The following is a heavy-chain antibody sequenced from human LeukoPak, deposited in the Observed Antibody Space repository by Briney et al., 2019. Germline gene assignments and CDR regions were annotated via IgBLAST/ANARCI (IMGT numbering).Heavy chain of an antibody. CDR3: ARSLVVTRYFDY. J-gene: IGHJ4*02. CDR1: GGSISSGGYY. D-gene: IGHD4-23*01. CDR2: IYYSGST. Sequence: SETLSLTCTVSGGSISSGGYYWSWIRQHPGKGLEWIGYIYYSGSTYYNPSLKSRVTISVDTSKNQFSLKLSSVTAADTAVYYCARSLVVTRYFDYWGQGTLVTVSS. V-gene: IGHV4-31*03.